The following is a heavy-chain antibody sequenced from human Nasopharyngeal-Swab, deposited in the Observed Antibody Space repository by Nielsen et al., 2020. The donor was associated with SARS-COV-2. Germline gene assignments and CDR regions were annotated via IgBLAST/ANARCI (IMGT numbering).Heavy chain of an antibody. CDR3: AKDPYYDFWSGYYFDY. V-gene: IGHV3-23*01. Sequence: VRQAPGKGLERVSAISGSGGSTYYADSVKGRFTISRDNSKNTLYLQMNSLRAEDTAVYYCAKDPYYDFWSGYYFDYWGQGTLVTVSS. D-gene: IGHD3-3*01. CDR2: ISGSGGST. J-gene: IGHJ4*02.